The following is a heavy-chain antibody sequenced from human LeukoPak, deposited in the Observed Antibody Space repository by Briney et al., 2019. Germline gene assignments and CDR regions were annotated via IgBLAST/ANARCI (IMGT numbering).Heavy chain of an antibody. D-gene: IGHD3-3*01. CDR3: AREVPIFGVVIIGCFDP. Sequence: PSETLSLTCTVSGGSISSGSYYWSWIRQPAGKGLEWIGRIYTSGSTNYNPSLKSRVTISVDTSKNQFSLKLSSVTAADTAVYYCAREVPIFGVVIIGCFDPWGQGTLVTVSS. CDR1: GGSISSGSYY. V-gene: IGHV4-61*02. J-gene: IGHJ5*02. CDR2: IYTSGST.